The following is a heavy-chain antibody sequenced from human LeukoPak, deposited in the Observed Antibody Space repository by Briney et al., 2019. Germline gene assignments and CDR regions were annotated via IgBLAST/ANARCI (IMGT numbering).Heavy chain of an antibody. J-gene: IGHJ4*02. V-gene: IGHV1-18*01. Sequence: GASVKVSCKASGYSFTNYGINWVRQAPGQGLEWMGWISVYNGNTNYAQNFQGRVTLPTDTSTSTAYMELRSLRSDDTAVYYCARDRPIYCSTPDYWGQGTLVTVSS. CDR3: ARDRPIYCSTPDY. CDR2: ISVYNGNT. D-gene: IGHD2-2*01. CDR1: GYSFTNYG.